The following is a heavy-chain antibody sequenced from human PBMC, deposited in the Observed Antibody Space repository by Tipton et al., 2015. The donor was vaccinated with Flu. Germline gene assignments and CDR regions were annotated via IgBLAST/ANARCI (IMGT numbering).Heavy chain of an antibody. J-gene: IGHJ5*02. V-gene: IGHV3-30-3*01. CDR1: GFTFRSYA. Sequence: SLRLSCVVSGFTFRSYAMHWVRQAPGKGLECVAVISYDGTNKNYVDSVKGRFTISRDNSKNTLYLQMNSLRTEDTAVYYCARDTAVAGDLDNWFDPWGQGTLVTVSS. CDR2: ISYDGTNK. D-gene: IGHD6-19*01. CDR3: ARDTAVAGDLDNWFDP.